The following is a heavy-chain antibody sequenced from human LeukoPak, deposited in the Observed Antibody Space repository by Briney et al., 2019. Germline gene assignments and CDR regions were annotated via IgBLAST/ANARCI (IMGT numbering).Heavy chain of an antibody. CDR3: ARGAMATTPFLDY. J-gene: IGHJ4*02. Sequence: PSETLSLTCPVSGGSISNYYYWPWIRQPPGKGLEWIGYVYYTGSTNFNPSLKSRVTMSLDTSRNQFSLKLTSLTAADTAVYYCARGAMATTPFLDYWGQGTLVTVSS. CDR1: GGSISNYY. CDR2: VYYTGST. D-gene: IGHD5-24*01. V-gene: IGHV4-59*01.